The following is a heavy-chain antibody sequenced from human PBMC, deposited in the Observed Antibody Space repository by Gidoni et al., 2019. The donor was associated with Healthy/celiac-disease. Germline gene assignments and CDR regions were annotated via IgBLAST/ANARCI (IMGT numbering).Heavy chain of an antibody. D-gene: IGHD4-4*01. CDR2: ISYDGSNK. Sequence: VAVISYDGSNKYYADSVKGRFTISRDNSKNTLYLQMNSLRAEDTAVYYCARERTTVTYYFDYWGQGTLVTVSS. CDR3: ARERTTVTYYFDY. J-gene: IGHJ4*02. V-gene: IGHV3-30-3*01.